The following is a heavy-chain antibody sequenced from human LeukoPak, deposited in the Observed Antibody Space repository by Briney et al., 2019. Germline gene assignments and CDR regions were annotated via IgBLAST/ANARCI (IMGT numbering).Heavy chain of an antibody. CDR3: ARDTITIFGVGSYYMDV. J-gene: IGHJ6*03. Sequence: ASVKVSCKASGYTFTSYAMNWVRQAPGQGLEWMGWINTNTGNPTYAQGFTGRFVFSLDTSVSAAYLQISSLKAEGTAVYYCARDTITIFGVGSYYMDVWGKGTTVTVSS. V-gene: IGHV7-4-1*02. CDR1: GYTFTSYA. CDR2: INTNTGNP. D-gene: IGHD3-3*01.